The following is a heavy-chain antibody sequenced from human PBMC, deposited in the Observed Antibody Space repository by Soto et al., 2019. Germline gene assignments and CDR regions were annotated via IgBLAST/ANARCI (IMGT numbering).Heavy chain of an antibody. CDR3: ARDGGRHSGGIDY. Sequence: QVQLVQSGAEVKKPGSSVKVSCKASGGTFSSYSINWVRQAPGQGLEWMGEIITIFGTANYAQKFQGRVTITADESTSTAYMELSSLRSEDTAVYYCARDGGRHSGGIDYWGQGILVTVSS. D-gene: IGHD1-26*01. CDR1: GGTFSSYS. J-gene: IGHJ4*02. V-gene: IGHV1-69*01. CDR2: IITIFGTA.